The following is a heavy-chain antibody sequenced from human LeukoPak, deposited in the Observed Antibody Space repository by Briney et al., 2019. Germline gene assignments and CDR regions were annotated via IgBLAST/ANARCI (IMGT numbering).Heavy chain of an antibody. J-gene: IGHJ4*02. CDR1: GFTFRSYW. V-gene: IGHV3-74*01. Sequence: GGSLRLSCAASGFTFRSYWMHWVRQAPGKGLVWVSHINSDGSNTDYADSVKGRFTISRDNAKNSLYLQMNGLRAEDTAVYYCAANGGPFDFWGQGTLVTVSA. CDR2: INSDGSNT. D-gene: IGHD4-23*01. CDR3: AANGGPFDF.